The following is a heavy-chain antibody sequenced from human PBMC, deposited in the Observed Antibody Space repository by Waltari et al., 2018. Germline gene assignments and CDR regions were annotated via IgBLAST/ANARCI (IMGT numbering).Heavy chain of an antibody. Sequence: QVQLVQSGAEVKKPGASVKVSCKASGYTFTGYYMHWVRQAPGQGLEWMGWINPNSGGTNYGQKFQGRVTMTRDTSISTAYMELSRLRSDDTAVYYCARGPGYYDSSGYKYNWFDPWGQGTLVTVSS. CDR1: GYTFTGYY. CDR3: ARGPGYYDSSGYKYNWFDP. V-gene: IGHV1-2*02. D-gene: IGHD3-22*01. CDR2: INPNSGGT. J-gene: IGHJ5*02.